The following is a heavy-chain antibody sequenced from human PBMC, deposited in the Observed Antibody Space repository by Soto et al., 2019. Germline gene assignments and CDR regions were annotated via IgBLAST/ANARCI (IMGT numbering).Heavy chain of an antibody. CDR3: GRGRSGQIVVFY. Sequence: ASVKVSCKASGYTFTGHYIHWVRQAPEQGPEWMGEIGPESGATRYAQKFQGRVTMTRDTSITTVYMELKNLSPDDTAVYYCGRGRSGQIVVFYWGQGXPVTAPQ. CDR1: GYTFTGHY. D-gene: IGHD1-26*01. CDR2: IGPESGAT. V-gene: IGHV1-2*02. J-gene: IGHJ4*02.